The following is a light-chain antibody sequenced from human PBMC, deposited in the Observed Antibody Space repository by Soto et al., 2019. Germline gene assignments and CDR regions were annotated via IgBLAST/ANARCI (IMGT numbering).Light chain of an antibody. CDR1: QSVSSSY. CDR3: QHYGSSLWT. CDR2: GAS. Sequence: EIVLTQSPGTLSLSPGERATLSCRASQSVSSSYLAWYQQKPGQAPRLLIYGASSRATGIPDRFSGNGSGTDFTLTISRLEPEDFAVYYCQHYGSSLWTFGQGTKVEIK. J-gene: IGKJ1*01. V-gene: IGKV3-20*01.